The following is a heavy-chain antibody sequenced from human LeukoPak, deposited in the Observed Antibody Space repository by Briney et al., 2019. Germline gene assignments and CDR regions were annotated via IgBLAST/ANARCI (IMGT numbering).Heavy chain of an antibody. CDR3: ARGVEMATLDY. CDR1: GYTFTGYY. D-gene: IGHD5-24*01. CDR2: INPNSGGT. Sequence: ASVKVSCKASGYTFTGYYMHWVRQAPGQGLEWMGWINPNSGGTNYVQKFQGRVTMTRDTSISTAYMELSRLRSDDTAVYYCARGVEMATLDYWGQGTLVTVSS. V-gene: IGHV1-2*02. J-gene: IGHJ4*02.